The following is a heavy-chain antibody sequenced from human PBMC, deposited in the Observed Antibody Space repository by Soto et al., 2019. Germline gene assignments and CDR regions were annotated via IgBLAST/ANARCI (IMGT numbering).Heavy chain of an antibody. J-gene: IGHJ6*02. CDR3: ARGWYLPNGMNYYSGMDV. Sequence: QVQLVQSGAEVKKPGASVKVSCKASGYTFTSYDINWVRQATGQGLEWMGWMNPNSGNTGYAQKFQGRVTMTRNTSTRTAYTKLSSLRSEDTAVYYCARGWYLPNGMNYYSGMDVWGQGTTVTVSS. V-gene: IGHV1-8*01. D-gene: IGHD2-15*01. CDR1: GYTFTSYD. CDR2: MNPNSGNT.